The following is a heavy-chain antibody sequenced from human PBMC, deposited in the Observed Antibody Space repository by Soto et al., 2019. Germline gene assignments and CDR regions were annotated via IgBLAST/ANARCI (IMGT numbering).Heavy chain of an antibody. CDR2: ISGSGGST. CDR3: AKERGKAAAGTEYFQH. Sequence: GGSLRLSCAASGFTFSSYAMGWVRQAPGKGLEWVSAISGSGGSTYYADSVKGRFTISRDNSKNTLYLQMNSLRAEDTAVYYCAKERGKAAAGTEYFQHWGQGTLVTVSS. J-gene: IGHJ1*01. V-gene: IGHV3-23*01. CDR1: GFTFSSYA. D-gene: IGHD6-13*01.